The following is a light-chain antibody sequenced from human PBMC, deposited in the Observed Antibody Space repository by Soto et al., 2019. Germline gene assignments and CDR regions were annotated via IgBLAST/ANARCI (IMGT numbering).Light chain of an antibody. Sequence: SMRTQPRSASGSPGQRVAISCYGSSSNIGSNYVYWYQQLPGTAPKLLIYRNNQRPSGVPDRFSGSKSGTSASLAISGLRSEDEADYYCAAWDDSLSVNYVFGTGTKVTVL. V-gene: IGLV1-47*01. CDR3: AAWDDSLSVNYV. CDR2: RNN. J-gene: IGLJ1*01. CDR1: SSNIGSNY.